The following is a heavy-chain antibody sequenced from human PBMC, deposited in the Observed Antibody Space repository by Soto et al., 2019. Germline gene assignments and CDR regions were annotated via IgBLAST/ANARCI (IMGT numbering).Heavy chain of an antibody. CDR1: EFSFSSYA. D-gene: IGHD3-9*01. J-gene: IGHJ4*02. Sequence: GSLRLSCAASEFSFSSYAMHWIRQAPGKGLEWVAVISFDGNIIHYADSVKGRFIISRDNSKNTLYLQMHSLSGEDTAVYYCARTFDTITYYFDYWGQGTLVTV. V-gene: IGHV3-30-3*01. CDR2: ISFDGNII. CDR3: ARTFDTITYYFDY.